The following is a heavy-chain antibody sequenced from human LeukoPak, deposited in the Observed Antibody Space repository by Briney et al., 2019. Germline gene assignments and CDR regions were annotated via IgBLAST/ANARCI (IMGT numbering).Heavy chain of an antibody. Sequence: PGGSLRLSCEASGFIFSSYAMSWVRQAPGKGLEWVSVISASGGSTHYADSVKGRFTISRDNSKNTLSLKMSSLRAEDTAVYYCAKEGTSNSAFDNWGQGTLVTVSS. CDR2: ISASGGST. CDR1: GFIFSSYA. CDR3: AKEGTSNSAFDN. D-gene: IGHD6-6*01. J-gene: IGHJ4*02. V-gene: IGHV3-23*01.